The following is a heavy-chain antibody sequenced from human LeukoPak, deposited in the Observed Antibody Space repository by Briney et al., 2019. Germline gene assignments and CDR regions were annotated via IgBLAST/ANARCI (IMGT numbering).Heavy chain of an antibody. CDR3: ARATMVRGVYRALGAFDI. J-gene: IGHJ3*02. Sequence: PGGSLRLSCAASGFTFSHYGMNWVRQAPGKGLEWVSSISSSSSYIYYADSVKGRFTISRDNAKNSLYLQMNSLRAEDTAVYYCARATMVRGVYRALGAFDIWGQGTMVTVSS. D-gene: IGHD3-10*01. CDR1: GFTFSHYG. CDR2: ISSSSSYI. V-gene: IGHV3-21*01.